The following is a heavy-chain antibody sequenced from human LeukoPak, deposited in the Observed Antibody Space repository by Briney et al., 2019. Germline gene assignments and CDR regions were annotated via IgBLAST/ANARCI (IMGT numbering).Heavy chain of an antibody. CDR3: ARAHPYSGYDNFDY. J-gene: IGHJ4*02. D-gene: IGHD5-12*01. Sequence: ASVKVSCKASGNTFTGYYMHWVRQAPGQGLEWMGWINPNSGGTNYAQKFQGRVTMTRDTSISTAYMELSRLRSDDTAVYYCARAHPYSGYDNFDYWGQGTLVTVSS. CDR1: GNTFTGYY. V-gene: IGHV1-2*02. CDR2: INPNSGGT.